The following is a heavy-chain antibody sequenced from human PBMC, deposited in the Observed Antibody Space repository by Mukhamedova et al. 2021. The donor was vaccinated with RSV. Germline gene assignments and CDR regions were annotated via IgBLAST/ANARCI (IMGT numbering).Heavy chain of an antibody. D-gene: IGHD1-26*01. J-gene: IGHJ3*02. Sequence: GWIGYIYYSGSTKYNPSLKSRVTTSVDMSKNQFSLKLSSVTAADTAVYYCARGYYSRGSRLRAFDIWGQGTMVTVSS. V-gene: IGHV4-59*09. CDR3: ARGYYSRGSRLRAFDI. CDR2: IYYSGST.